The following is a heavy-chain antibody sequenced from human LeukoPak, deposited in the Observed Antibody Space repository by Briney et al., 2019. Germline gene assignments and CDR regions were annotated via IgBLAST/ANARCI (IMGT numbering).Heavy chain of an antibody. D-gene: IGHD2-15*01. CDR1: GYTFTRYG. Sequence: ASVKVSCKASGYTFTRYGISWVRQAPGQGLEWMGWISAYNGNRNYAQKLQGRVTMTTDTSTSTAYMELRSLRSDDTAVYYCARDTCSGGSCYPDSSWFDPWGQGTLVTVSS. J-gene: IGHJ5*02. CDR2: ISAYNGNR. CDR3: ARDTCSGGSCYPDSSWFDP. V-gene: IGHV1-18*01.